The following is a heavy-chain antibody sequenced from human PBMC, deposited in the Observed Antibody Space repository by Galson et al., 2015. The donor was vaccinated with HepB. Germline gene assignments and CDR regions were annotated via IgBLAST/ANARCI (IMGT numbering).Heavy chain of an antibody. D-gene: IGHD1-1*01. Sequence: SLRLSCAASGFNFKNYGMHWVRQAPGKGLEWVALIWYDGSNQYYADAVKGRFTLSRDNSKNMVYLQMTNLEAADTAIYYCARDFGHAFGFYNFFQHWGQGTLVTVSS. CDR1: GFNFKNYG. CDR3: ARDFGHAFGFYNFFQH. CDR2: IWYDGSNQ. J-gene: IGHJ1*01. V-gene: IGHV3-33*01.